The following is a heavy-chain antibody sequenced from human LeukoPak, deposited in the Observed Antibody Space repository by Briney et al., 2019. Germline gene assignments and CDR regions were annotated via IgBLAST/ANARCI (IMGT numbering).Heavy chain of an antibody. J-gene: IGHJ4*02. CDR1: GFTFGSYS. Sequence: PGGSLRLSCAASGFTFGSYSMSWVRQAPGKGLEWVSGTSDRGDYTYYADSVKGRFTISRDTSKNTLYLQMNSLRAEDTALYFCAKKAQYDGHYPLDYWGQGTLVTVSA. V-gene: IGHV3-23*01. CDR3: AKKAQYDGHYPLDY. CDR2: TSDRGDYT. D-gene: IGHD4/OR15-4a*01.